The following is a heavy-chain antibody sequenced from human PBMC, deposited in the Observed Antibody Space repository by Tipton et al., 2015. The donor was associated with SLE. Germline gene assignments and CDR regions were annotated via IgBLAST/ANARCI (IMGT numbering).Heavy chain of an antibody. CDR2: LFYSGST. V-gene: IGHV4-34*12. CDR3: ARDAAYGMDV. CDR1: GGSFSGYY. Sequence: TLSLTCAVYGGSFSGYYWSWIRQPPEKGLEWIGSLFYSGSTYYNPSLKSRVTISVDTSKDQFSLKLSSVTAADTAVYYCARDAAYGMDVWGQGTTVTVSS. J-gene: IGHJ6*02. D-gene: IGHD6-25*01.